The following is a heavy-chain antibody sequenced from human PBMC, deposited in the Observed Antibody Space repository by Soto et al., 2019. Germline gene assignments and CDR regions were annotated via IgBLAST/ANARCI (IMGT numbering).Heavy chain of an antibody. Sequence: SETLSLTCTVSGGSISSYYWSWIRQPPGKGLEWIGYIYYSGSTNYNPSLKSRVTISVDTSKNQFPLKLSSVTAADTAVYYCARVPVTTYYYYGMDVWGQGTTVTVSS. D-gene: IGHD4-17*01. CDR3: ARVPVTTYYYYGMDV. CDR1: GGSISSYY. J-gene: IGHJ6*02. CDR2: IYYSGST. V-gene: IGHV4-59*01.